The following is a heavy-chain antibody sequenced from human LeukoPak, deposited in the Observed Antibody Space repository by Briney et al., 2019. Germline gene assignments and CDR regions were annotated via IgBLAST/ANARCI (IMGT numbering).Heavy chain of an antibody. CDR3: ARSNIVVVAAAADI. Sequence: PVGSLRLSCAASGFAFCSYAMTWVRQAPGKGLEWISSICGSGASTNYADSLKGRITVSRDDSKNTFYLQMNSLRGEDTAVYYCARSNIVVVAAAADIWGQGTLVTVSS. V-gene: IGHV3-23*01. D-gene: IGHD2-15*01. CDR2: ICGSGAST. J-gene: IGHJ3*02. CDR1: GFAFCSYA.